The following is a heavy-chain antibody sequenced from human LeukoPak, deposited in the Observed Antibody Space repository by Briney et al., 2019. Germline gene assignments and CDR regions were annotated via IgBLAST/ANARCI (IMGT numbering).Heavy chain of an antibody. D-gene: IGHD3-10*01. J-gene: IGHJ4*02. V-gene: IGHV3-23*01. CDR2: ISGSGGNT. CDR1: GFTFSSYG. CDR3: AKDRRAGSYDY. Sequence: GGSLRLSCAASGFTFSSYGMSWVRQAPGKGLEWVSAISGSGGNTYYADSVKGRSTISRDNPKNTLYLQMNSLRAEDTAVYYCAKDRRAGSYDYWGQGTLVTVSS.